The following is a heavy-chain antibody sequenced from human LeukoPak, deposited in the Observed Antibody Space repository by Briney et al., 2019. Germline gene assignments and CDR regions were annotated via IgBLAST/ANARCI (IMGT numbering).Heavy chain of an antibody. J-gene: IGHJ4*02. D-gene: IGHD6-19*01. Sequence: SETLSLTCAVSGGSISSGGYSWSWIRQPPGKGLEWIGYIYHSGSTYYNPSLKSRVTISVDRSKNQFSLKLSSVTAADTAVYYCARDLAAPGYFDYWGQGTLVTVSS. CDR2: IYHSGST. V-gene: IGHV4-30-2*01. CDR3: ARDLAAPGYFDY. CDR1: GGSISSGGYS.